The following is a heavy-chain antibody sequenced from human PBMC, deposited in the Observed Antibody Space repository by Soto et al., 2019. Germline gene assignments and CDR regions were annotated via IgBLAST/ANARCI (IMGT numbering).Heavy chain of an antibody. J-gene: IGHJ4*02. D-gene: IGHD7-27*01. CDR3: ARVEGAVLGINVYFDY. CDR1: GGTFSSYA. Sequence: QVQLVQSGAEVKKPGSSVKVSCKASGGTFSSYAISWVRQAPGQGLEWMGGIIPIFGTANYAQKFQGRVTITADESTSTADMELSSLRSEDTAVYYCARVEGAVLGINVYFDYWGQGTLVTVSS. CDR2: IIPIFGTA. V-gene: IGHV1-69*01.